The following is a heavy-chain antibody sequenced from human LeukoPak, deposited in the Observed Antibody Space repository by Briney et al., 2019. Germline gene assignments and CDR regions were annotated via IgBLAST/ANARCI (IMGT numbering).Heavy chain of an antibody. CDR1: GGSISSGSYY. D-gene: IGHD3-3*01. V-gene: IGHV4-61*09. J-gene: IGHJ3*02. CDR2: IYTSGST. CDR3: AAYDFWSGYYSDTFDI. Sequence: SETLSLTCTVSGGSISSGSYYWSWVRQPAGKGLEWIGHIYTSGSTNYNPSLKSRVTISVDTSKNQFSLKLSSVTAADTAVYYCAAYDFWSGYYSDTFDIWGQGTMVTVSS.